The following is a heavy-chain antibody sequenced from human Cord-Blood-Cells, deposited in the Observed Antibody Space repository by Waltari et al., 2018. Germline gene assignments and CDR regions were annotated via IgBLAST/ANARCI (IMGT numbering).Heavy chain of an antibody. CDR3: AKEALTDCSSTSCYSPFDY. D-gene: IGHD2-2*01. Sequence: EVQLVESGGGLVQPGRSLRLSCAASGFTFDDYAMHWVRKATGKGLGWVSGISWNSGSIGYADSVKGRFTISRDNAKNSLYLQMNSLRAEDTALYYCAKEALTDCSSTSCYSPFDYWGQGTLVTVSS. CDR2: ISWNSGSI. CDR1: GFTFDDYA. V-gene: IGHV3-9*01. J-gene: IGHJ4*02.